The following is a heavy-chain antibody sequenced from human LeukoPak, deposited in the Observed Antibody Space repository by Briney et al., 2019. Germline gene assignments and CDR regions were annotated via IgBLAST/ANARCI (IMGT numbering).Heavy chain of an antibody. D-gene: IGHD1-26*01. CDR1: GFTFSSYT. V-gene: IGHV3-21*01. CDR3: ARDLDLGYYGMDV. J-gene: IGHJ6*02. CDR2: ISSRSSSGYI. Sequence: GGSLRLSCAASGFTFSSYTMNWVRQAPGKGLEWVSSISSRSSSGYIYYADSLKGRFTISRDNAKNSLYLQMNSLRAEDTAVYYCARDLDLGYYGMDVWGQGTTVTVSS.